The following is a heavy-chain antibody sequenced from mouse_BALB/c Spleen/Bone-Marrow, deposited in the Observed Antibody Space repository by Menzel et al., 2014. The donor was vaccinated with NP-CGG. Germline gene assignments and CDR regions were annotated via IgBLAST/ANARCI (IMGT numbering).Heavy chain of an antibody. CDR1: GYTFTSSW. Sequence: QVQLKHSGSVLVRPGASVKLSCKASGYTFTSSWMHWAKQRPGQGLEWIGEIHPNSGNTNYNEKFKGKATLTVDTSSSTAYVDLSSLTSEDSAVYYCARGATALDYWGQGTTLTVSS. D-gene: IGHD1-2*01. V-gene: IGHV1S130*01. J-gene: IGHJ2*01. CDR3: ARGATALDY. CDR2: IHPNSGNT.